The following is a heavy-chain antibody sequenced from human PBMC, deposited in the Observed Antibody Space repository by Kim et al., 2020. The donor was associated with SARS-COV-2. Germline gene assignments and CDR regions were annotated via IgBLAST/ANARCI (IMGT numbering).Heavy chain of an antibody. J-gene: IGHJ2*01. D-gene: IGHD3-10*01. CDR2: ITGSLSDR. Sequence: GGSLRLSCAASGFTFRSYSMNWVRQAPGKGLEWVSSITGSLSDRNYADSVKGRFTISRDNAKNSLYLQMNSLRGEDTAVYYCARDTGSLWFGKTSVWYFDLWGRGTLVTVSS. V-gene: IGHV3-21*01. CDR1: GFTFRSYS. CDR3: ARDTGSLWFGKTSVWYFDL.